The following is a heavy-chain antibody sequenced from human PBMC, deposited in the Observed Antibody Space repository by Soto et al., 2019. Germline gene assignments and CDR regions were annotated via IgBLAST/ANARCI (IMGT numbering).Heavy chain of an antibody. Sequence: SETLSLTCTVSGVSITSSSYYWVLIRQPPGKGLEWIGNIYYSGSTYYNPSLKSRVTISVDTSKNQFSLKLSSVTAADTAVYYCMLGSGWKDFDFWGQGTLVTVAS. CDR3: MLGSGWKDFDF. V-gene: IGHV4-39*01. CDR2: IYYSGST. J-gene: IGHJ4*02. D-gene: IGHD3-22*01. CDR1: GVSITSSSYY.